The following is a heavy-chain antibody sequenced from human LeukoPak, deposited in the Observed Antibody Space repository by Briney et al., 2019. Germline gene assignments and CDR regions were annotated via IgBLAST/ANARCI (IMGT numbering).Heavy chain of an antibody. CDR3: ARGDSSGYLEYFQH. Sequence: ASVKVSCKASGYTFTSYAMHWVRQAPGQRLEWMGWINAGNGNTKYSQKFQGRVTITRDTSASTAYMELNSLRSEDTAVYYCARGDSSGYLEYFQHWGQGTLVTVSS. D-gene: IGHD3-22*01. J-gene: IGHJ1*01. CDR2: INAGNGNT. V-gene: IGHV1-3*01. CDR1: GYTFTSYA.